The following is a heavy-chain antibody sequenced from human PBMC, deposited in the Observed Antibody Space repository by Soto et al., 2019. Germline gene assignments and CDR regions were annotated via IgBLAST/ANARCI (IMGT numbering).Heavy chain of an antibody. J-gene: IGHJ4*02. Sequence: QGQMVQSGAEVKESGASVKVSCKASGYTFIDYYVHWMRQAPGQGLEWMGWINPENGDTKYAQKLQGRATITRDTSISTHYVELSRLRPDDTAVYYCARDLNPYYGPGRLHGCFDYWGQGTLVTVSS. CDR1: GYTFIDYY. V-gene: IGHV1-2*02. CDR2: INPENGDT. CDR3: ARDLNPYYGPGRLHGCFDY. D-gene: IGHD4-17*01.